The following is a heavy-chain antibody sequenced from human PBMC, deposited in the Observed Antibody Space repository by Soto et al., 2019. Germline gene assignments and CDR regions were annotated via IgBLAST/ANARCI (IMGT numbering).Heavy chain of an antibody. D-gene: IGHD3-22*01. Sequence: PSETLSLTCAVSGGSISSGGYSWSWIRQPPGKGLEWIGYIYHSGRTYYNPSLKSRVSISVDRPKNQFSLKLSSVTAADTAVYYCARALGYYDSTAAVDYWGQGTQVTVSS. V-gene: IGHV4-30-2*01. CDR1: GGSISSGGYS. J-gene: IGHJ4*02. CDR2: IYHSGRT. CDR3: ARALGYYDSTAAVDY.